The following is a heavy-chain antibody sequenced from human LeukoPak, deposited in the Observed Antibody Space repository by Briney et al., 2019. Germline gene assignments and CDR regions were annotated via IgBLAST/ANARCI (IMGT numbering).Heavy chain of an antibody. CDR1: GYTFTSYG. J-gene: IGHJ5*02. Sequence: GASVKVSCKASGYTFTSYGISWVRQAPGQGLEWMGWISAYNGNTNYAQKLQGRVTITRNTSISTAYMELSSLRSEDTAVYYCARGFGLWPNLYNWFDPWGQGTLVTVSS. CDR2: ISAYNGNT. D-gene: IGHD2-21*01. CDR3: ARGFGLWPNLYNWFDP. V-gene: IGHV1-18*01.